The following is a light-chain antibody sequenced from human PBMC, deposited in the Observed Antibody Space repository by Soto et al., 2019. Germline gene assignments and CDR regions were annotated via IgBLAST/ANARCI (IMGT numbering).Light chain of an antibody. CDR3: QQDNNWPPIT. Sequence: EIVMTHSPATLSVSPGERATLSCRASQSVSSNLAWYQQKPGQAPRLLIYGASTRATGIPARFSGSGSGTEFTLTISSLQSEDFAVYYCQQDNNWPPITFGQGTKVDIK. V-gene: IGKV3-15*01. CDR1: QSVSSN. CDR2: GAS. J-gene: IGKJ1*01.